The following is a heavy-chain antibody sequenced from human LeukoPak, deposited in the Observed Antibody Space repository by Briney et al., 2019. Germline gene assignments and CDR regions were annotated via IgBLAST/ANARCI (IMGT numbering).Heavy chain of an antibody. J-gene: IGHJ4*02. CDR3: AKESGLCSSEDYFDY. CDR2: IKQDGSEK. D-gene: IGHD2-2*03. CDR1: GFTFSSYW. Sequence: GGSLRLSCAASGFTFSSYWMSWVRQAPGKGLEWVANIKQDGSEKYYVDSVKGRFTISRDNAKNSLYLQMNSLRAEDTAVYYCAKESGLCSSEDYFDYWGQGTLVTVSS. V-gene: IGHV3-7*01.